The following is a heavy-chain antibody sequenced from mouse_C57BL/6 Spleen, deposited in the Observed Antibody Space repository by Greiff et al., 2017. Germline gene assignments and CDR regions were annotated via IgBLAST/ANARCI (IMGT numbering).Heavy chain of an antibody. CDR2: IHPNSGST. Sequence: QVQLQQPGAELVKPGASVKLSCKASGYTFTSYWMHWIGMIHPNSGSTNYNEKFKSKATLTVDKSSSTAYMQLSSLTSEDSAVYYCARSLYYDSHFDYWGQGTTLTVSS. J-gene: IGHJ2*01. D-gene: IGHD2-4*01. V-gene: IGHV1-64*01. CDR3: ARSLYYDSHFDY. CDR1: GYTFTSYW.